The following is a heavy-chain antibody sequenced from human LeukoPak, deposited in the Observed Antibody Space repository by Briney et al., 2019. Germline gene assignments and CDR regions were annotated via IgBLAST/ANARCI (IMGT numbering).Heavy chain of an antibody. D-gene: IGHD1-26*01. CDR3: ARDPGSYFYYYGMDV. J-gene: IGHJ6*02. Sequence: ASVKVSCKASGYTFTGYYMHWVRQAPGQGLEWMGWINPNSGGTNYAQKFQGRVTMTRDTSSSTAYMELSRLRSDDTAVYYCARDPGSYFYYYGMDVWGQGTTVTVSS. CDR2: INPNSGGT. CDR1: GYTFTGYY. V-gene: IGHV1-2*02.